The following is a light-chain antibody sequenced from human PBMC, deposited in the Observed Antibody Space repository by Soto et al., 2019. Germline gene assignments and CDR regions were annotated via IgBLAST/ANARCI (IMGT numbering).Light chain of an antibody. J-gene: IGKJ4*01. CDR2: GAS. Sequence: EIVMTQSPATLSVSPGERVTLSCRARQSVSAYLAWYLQKTGQAPRLLIYGASTRATGIPARFSGSGAGTEFTLNISRLQSEDSAVYHCQQYSDWPLVTCGGGTKVEI. CDR1: QSVSAY. CDR3: QQYSDWPLVT. V-gene: IGKV3-15*01.